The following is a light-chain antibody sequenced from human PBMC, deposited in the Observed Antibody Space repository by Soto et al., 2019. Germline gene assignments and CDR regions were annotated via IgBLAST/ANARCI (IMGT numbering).Light chain of an antibody. CDR3: QQYGSSIFT. CDR1: QSVSSSY. J-gene: IGKJ3*01. Sequence: EIVLTQSPGTLSLSPGERDTLSCRASQSVSSSYLAWYQQKPGQAPRLLIYGASGRATGIPDRFSGSGSGTDFTLTISRLEPEDFAVYYCQQYGSSIFTFGPGTKVDIK. CDR2: GAS. V-gene: IGKV3-20*01.